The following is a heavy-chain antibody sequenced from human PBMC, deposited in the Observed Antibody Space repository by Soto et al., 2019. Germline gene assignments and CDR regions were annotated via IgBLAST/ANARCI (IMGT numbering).Heavy chain of an antibody. D-gene: IGHD3-10*01. CDR1: GFTFDDYA. CDR3: TRDVTPYYGSGGYHDY. Sequence: EVQLVESGGGLVQPGRSLRLSCAASGFTFDDYAMHWVRQAPGKGLEWVSGISWNSDNLGYADSVKGRFTISRDNTQKSMYLQMNSLRPEDTALYYCTRDVTPYYGSGGYHDYWGQGTLVTVSS. V-gene: IGHV3-9*01. CDR2: ISWNSDNL. J-gene: IGHJ4*02.